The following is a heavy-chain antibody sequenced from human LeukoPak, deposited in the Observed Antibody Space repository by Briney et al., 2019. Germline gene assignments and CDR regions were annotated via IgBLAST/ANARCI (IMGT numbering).Heavy chain of an antibody. J-gene: IGHJ4*02. Sequence: ASVTVSYKASGYTFTSYGISWVRQAPGQGLEWMGWISAYNGNTNYAQKLQGRVTMTTDTSTSTAYMELRSLRSDDTAVYYCARTHTYYYDSSGYQSWGQGTLVTVSS. CDR3: ARTHTYYYDSSGYQS. D-gene: IGHD3-22*01. CDR2: ISAYNGNT. CDR1: GYTFTSYG. V-gene: IGHV1-18*01.